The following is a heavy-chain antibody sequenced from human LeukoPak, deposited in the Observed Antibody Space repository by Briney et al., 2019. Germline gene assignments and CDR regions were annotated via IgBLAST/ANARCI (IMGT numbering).Heavy chain of an antibody. CDR1: GGSFSGYY. CDR3: ARVPRRTCYYMDV. V-gene: IGHV4-34*01. CDR2: INHSGST. Sequence: PSETLCLSCAVYGGSFSGYYWSWIRQPPGKGLEWIGEINHSGSTNYNPSLKSRVTISVDTSKNQFSLKLSSVTAADTAVYYCARVPRRTCYYMDVWGKGTMVTVSS. D-gene: IGHD1-7*01. J-gene: IGHJ6*03.